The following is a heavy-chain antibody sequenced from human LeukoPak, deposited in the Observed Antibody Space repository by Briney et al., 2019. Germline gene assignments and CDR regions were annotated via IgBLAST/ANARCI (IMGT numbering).Heavy chain of an antibody. V-gene: IGHV3-73*01. CDR2: IRSRANNYAT. CDR3: AAEMEQWPEGYALDT. CDR1: GFLFSGSA. D-gene: IGHD6-19*01. Sequence: GGSLRLSCAASGFLFSGSALHWVRQASGKGLEWVGRIRSRANNYATAYAASVEGRFTISRDDSKNSAYLQMNSLKTEDTAVYHCAAEMEQWPEGYALDTWGQGTMITVSS. J-gene: IGHJ3*02.